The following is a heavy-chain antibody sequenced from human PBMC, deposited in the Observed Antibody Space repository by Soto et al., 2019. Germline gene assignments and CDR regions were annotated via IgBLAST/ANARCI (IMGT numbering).Heavy chain of an antibody. CDR3: AKDLPVAGFDH. CDR2: ISYDGSNR. CDR1: GFTFSRYC. J-gene: IGHJ4*02. V-gene: IGHV3-30*18. Sequence: QVQLVESGGRVAQPGRSLRLSCAASGFTFSRYCMHWVRQAPGKGLEWVAVISYDGSNRYYADTVKGRFTISRDNSKNTLYLQMNSLRAEDTAVYFCAKDLPVAGFDHWGQGTLVTVSS. D-gene: IGHD6-19*01.